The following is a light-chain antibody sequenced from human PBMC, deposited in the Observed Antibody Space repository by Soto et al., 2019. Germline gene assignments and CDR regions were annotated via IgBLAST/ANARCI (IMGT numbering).Light chain of an antibody. Sequence: QSALTQPASVSGSPGQSITISCTGTSNDVGGYNYVSWYQHHPGKAPKLMIYEVSDRPSGVSNRFSGSKSGNTASLTISGLQAEDEADYYCSSYTGSNIRYVFGTGT. J-gene: IGLJ1*01. V-gene: IGLV2-14*01. CDR2: EVS. CDR1: SNDVGGYNY. CDR3: SSYTGSNIRYV.